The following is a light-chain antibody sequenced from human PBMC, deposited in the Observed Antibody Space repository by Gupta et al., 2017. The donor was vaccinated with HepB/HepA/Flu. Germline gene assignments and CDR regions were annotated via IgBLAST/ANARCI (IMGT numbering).Light chain of an antibody. CDR3: QFYVGGAHRWV. J-gene: IGLJ3*02. V-gene: IGLV7-43*01. Sequence: HTVETPEPTLSVSTGGQGPLTYASNTPPITSGYYPNWLQQKPGQAPRSLIYSTTDKPSWTPTRFSGSLLGGKATLTLSGAQAEDEADYYCQFYVGGAHRWVSGGGTRVTVL. CDR1: TPPITSGYY. CDR2: STT.